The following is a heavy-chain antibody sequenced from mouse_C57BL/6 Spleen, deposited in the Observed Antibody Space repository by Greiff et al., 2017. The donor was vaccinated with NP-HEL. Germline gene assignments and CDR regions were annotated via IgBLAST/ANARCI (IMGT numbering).Heavy chain of an antibody. Sequence: VQLQQPGAELVKPGASVKVSCKASGYTFTSYWMHWVKQRPGQGLEWIGRIHPSDSDTNYNQKFEGKATLTVDKSASTAYMQLSSLTSEDSAVYYCAIYSNFPYAMDYWGQGTSVTVSS. CDR1: GYTFTSYW. CDR2: IHPSDSDT. V-gene: IGHV1-74*01. CDR3: AIYSNFPYAMDY. J-gene: IGHJ4*01. D-gene: IGHD2-5*01.